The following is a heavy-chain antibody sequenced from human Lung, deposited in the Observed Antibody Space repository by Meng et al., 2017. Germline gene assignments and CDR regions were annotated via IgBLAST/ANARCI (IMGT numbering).Heavy chain of an antibody. CDR3: ARENVGDGGYDFDF. J-gene: IGHJ4*02. V-gene: IGHV1-2*06. CDR2: INPNSGGT. Sequence: QVQLVQSGAEGKKPGAAVKGSGKASGYTFTDYYIHWVRQAPGQGLEWMGRINPNSGGTNYVQKFQGRVTMTRDTSISTAYMELTRLRSDDTAIYYCARENVGDGGYDFDFWGRGTLVTVSS. CDR1: GYTFTDYY. D-gene: IGHD5-12*01.